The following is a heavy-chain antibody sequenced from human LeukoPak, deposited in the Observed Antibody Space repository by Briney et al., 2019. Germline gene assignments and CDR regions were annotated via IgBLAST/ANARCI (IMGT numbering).Heavy chain of an antibody. CDR2: IFYSGST. CDR1: GASISSSSYY. Sequence: SETLSLTCTVSGASISSSSYYWSWIRQHPGKGLEWIGYIFYSGSTYYNPSLKSRVTISVDTSKNQFSLKLSSVTAADTAVYYCARERSGWPAYYFDYWGQGTLVTVSS. J-gene: IGHJ4*02. V-gene: IGHV4-31*03. D-gene: IGHD5-24*01. CDR3: ARERSGWPAYYFDY.